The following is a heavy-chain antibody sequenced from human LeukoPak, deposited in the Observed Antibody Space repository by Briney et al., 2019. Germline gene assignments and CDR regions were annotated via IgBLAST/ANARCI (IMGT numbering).Heavy chain of an antibody. V-gene: IGHV1-69*06. CDR3: ATVRTTMTTMDFDY. CDR2: IIPIFGTA. CDR1: GGTFRTFA. Sequence: SVKVSCKASGGTFRTFAISWVRQAPGQGLEWMGGIIPIFGTANYAQKFQGRVTMTEDTSTDTAYMELSSLRSEDTAVYYCATVRTTMTTMDFDYWGQGTLVTVSS. D-gene: IGHD1-1*01. J-gene: IGHJ4*02.